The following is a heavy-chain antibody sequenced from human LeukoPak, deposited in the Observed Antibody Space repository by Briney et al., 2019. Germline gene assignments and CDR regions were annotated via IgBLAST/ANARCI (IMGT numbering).Heavy chain of an antibody. CDR3: ARVYYSNSYDYWYFDL. Sequence: AETLSLTCTVSGGSISSYYWSWIRQPPGKGLEWIGYIYYSGSTNYNPSLKSRVTISVDTSKNQFSLKLSSVTAADTAVYYCARVYYSNSYDYWYFDLWGRGTLVTVSS. CDR1: GGSISSYY. CDR2: IYYSGST. J-gene: IGHJ2*01. V-gene: IGHV4-59*01. D-gene: IGHD6-13*01.